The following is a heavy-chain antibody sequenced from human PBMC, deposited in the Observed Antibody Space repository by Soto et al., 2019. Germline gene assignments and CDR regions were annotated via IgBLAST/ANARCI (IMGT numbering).Heavy chain of an antibody. D-gene: IGHD6-13*01. CDR1: GYTFTSYY. J-gene: IGHJ4*02. CDR3: AKSAAAGTSFEY. CDR2: INPSGGST. Sequence: ASVKVSCKASGYTFTSYYMHWVRQAPGQGLEWMGIINPSGGSTSYAQKFQGRVTMTRDTSTSTAYMELSSLRSEDTAVYYCAKSAAAGTSFEYWGQGTLVTVS. V-gene: IGHV1-46*01.